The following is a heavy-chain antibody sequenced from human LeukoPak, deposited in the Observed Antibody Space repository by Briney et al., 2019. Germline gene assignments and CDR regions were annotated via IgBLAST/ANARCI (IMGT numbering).Heavy chain of an antibody. CDR2: IKQDGSEK. V-gene: IGHV3-7*03. CDR1: GVNVNSVD. J-gene: IGHJ5*02. Sequence: PPGPMTLSCSDSGVNVNSVDMGWRRNAQGKGLEWVANIKQDGSEKYYVDSVKGRFTISRDNAKNSLYLQMNSLRDEDTAVYYCARVGYSYGAEGFDPWGQGTLVSVSS. D-gene: IGHD5-18*01. CDR3: ARVGYSYGAEGFDP.